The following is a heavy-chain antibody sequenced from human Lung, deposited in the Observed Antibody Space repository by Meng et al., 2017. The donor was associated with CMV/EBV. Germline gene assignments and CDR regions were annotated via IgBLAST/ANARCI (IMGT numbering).Heavy chain of an antibody. V-gene: IGHV4-4*02. CDR2: VYHSGYT. J-gene: IGHJ4*02. Sequence: SXTLSLTCAVSGTSISTSNWWSWVRQPPGKGLEWIGEVYHSGYTNYNPSLKSRVTMSVDRSKNQLSLKLSSVTAADTAVYYCARVTEYGGNCFDSWGQGTLVTVSS. D-gene: IGHD4/OR15-4a*01. CDR3: ARVTEYGGNCFDS. CDR1: GTSISTSNW.